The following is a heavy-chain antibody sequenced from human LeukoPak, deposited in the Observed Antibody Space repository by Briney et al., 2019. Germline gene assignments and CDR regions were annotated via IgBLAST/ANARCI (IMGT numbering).Heavy chain of an antibody. Sequence: GGSLRLSCAASGFTFSSYEMNWVRQAPGKGLEWVSYISSSGSTIYYADPVKGRFTISRDNAKNSLYLQMNSLRAEDTAVYYCARDLYNSGRSGIREFDYWGQGTLVTVSS. CDR1: GFTFSSYE. CDR2: ISSSGSTI. CDR3: ARDLYNSGRSGIREFDY. J-gene: IGHJ4*02. V-gene: IGHV3-48*03. D-gene: IGHD5-12*01.